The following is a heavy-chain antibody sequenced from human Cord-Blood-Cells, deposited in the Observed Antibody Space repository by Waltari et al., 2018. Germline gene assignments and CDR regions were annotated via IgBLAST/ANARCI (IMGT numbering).Heavy chain of an antibody. Sequence: QVQLQQWGAGLLKPSATLSLTCAVYGGSFSGSYRSWIRQPPGKGLEWIGEINHSGSTNYNPSLKSRVTISVDTSKNQFSLKLSSVTAADTAVYYCARVRHGFYFDYWGQGTLVTVSS. CDR2: INHSGST. J-gene: IGHJ4*02. V-gene: IGHV4-34*01. CDR1: GGSFSGSY. CDR3: ARVRHGFYFDY.